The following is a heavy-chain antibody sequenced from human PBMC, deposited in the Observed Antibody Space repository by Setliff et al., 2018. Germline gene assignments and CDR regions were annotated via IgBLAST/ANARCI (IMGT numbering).Heavy chain of an antibody. Sequence: SETLSLTCTVSGYSISSGYYWGWIRQPTGKGLEWLGSFFHTGNTYYNPSLEGRVTISVDTSNNQFSLKLSSVAAADTAVYYCARHLWGRYMAESSDYFDYWGQGSLVTVSS. D-gene: IGHD3-3*02. CDR2: FFHTGNT. J-gene: IGHJ4*02. CDR1: GYSISSGYY. CDR3: ARHLWGRYMAESSDYFDY. V-gene: IGHV4-38-2*02.